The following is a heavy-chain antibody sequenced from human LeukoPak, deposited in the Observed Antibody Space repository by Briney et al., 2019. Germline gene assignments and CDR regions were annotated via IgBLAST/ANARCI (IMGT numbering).Heavy chain of an antibody. D-gene: IGHD3-10*01. V-gene: IGHV4-59*01. CDR1: GGSISSYY. J-gene: IGHJ5*02. CDR3: ARDSGSGTST. Sequence: SETLSLTCTVSGGSISSYYWSWIRQPPGKGLEWIGYIYYSGSTNYHPSLKSPVTISLDTCKNQFSLKLSSVTAADPAVYSCARDSGSGTSTWGQGTLVTVSS. CDR2: IYYSGST.